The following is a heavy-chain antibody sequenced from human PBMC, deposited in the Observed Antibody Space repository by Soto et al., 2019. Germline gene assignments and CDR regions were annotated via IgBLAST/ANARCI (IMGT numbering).Heavy chain of an antibody. V-gene: IGHV3-53*01. CDR3: ARDRVESSYPEYFLH. J-gene: IGHJ1*01. Sequence: EVQLVESGGGLIQPGGSLRLSCATSGFTVSSNYMSWVRQAPGKGLEWVSVIYSGGSTYYADSVKGGFTISRDNSNITRYLQMNSLRAEDTAVYYCARDRVESSYPEYFLHWGQGILVTVSS. D-gene: IGHD2-2*01. CDR2: IYSGGST. CDR1: GFTVSSNY.